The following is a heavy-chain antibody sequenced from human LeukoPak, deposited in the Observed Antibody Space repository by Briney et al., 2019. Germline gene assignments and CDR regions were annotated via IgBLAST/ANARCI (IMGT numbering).Heavy chain of an antibody. J-gene: IGHJ3*02. CDR3: ARDPPPLWFGEPSSDAFDI. CDR1: GFTFSSYA. V-gene: IGHV3-30*01. CDR2: ISYDGSNK. D-gene: IGHD3-10*01. Sequence: GGSLRLSCAASGFTFSSYAMHWVRQAPGKGLEWVAVISYDGSNKYYADSVKGRFTISRDNSKNTLYLQMNSLRAEDTAVYYCARDPPPLWFGEPSSDAFDIWGQGTMVTVSS.